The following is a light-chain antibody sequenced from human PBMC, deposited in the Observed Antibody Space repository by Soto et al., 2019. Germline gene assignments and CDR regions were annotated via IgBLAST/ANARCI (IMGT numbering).Light chain of an antibody. CDR3: QQYENLPT. J-gene: IGKJ5*01. CDR2: DAS. Sequence: DMQMTQSPSSLSASVGDRVTITCQASQSINNYLNWYQQKPGRAPKLLIYDASNLEAGVPSRFRGSGSGTDFTFTISRLQPEDIATYYCQQYENLPTFGQGTRLEIK. V-gene: IGKV1-33*01. CDR1: QSINNY.